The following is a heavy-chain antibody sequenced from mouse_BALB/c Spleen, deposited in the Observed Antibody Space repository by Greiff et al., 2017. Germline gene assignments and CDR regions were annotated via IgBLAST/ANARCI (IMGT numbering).Heavy chain of an antibody. J-gene: IGHJ4*01. D-gene: IGHD1-2*01. Sequence: QVQLKQPGAELVKPGAPVKLSCKASGYTFTSYWMNWVKQRPGRGLEWIGRIDPSDSETHYNQKFKDKATLTVDKSSSTAYIQLSSLTSEDSAVYYCARWGYGYFYAMDYWGQGTSVTVSS. CDR2: IDPSDSET. CDR3: ARWGYGYFYAMDY. V-gene: IGHV1-69*02. CDR1: GYTFTSYW.